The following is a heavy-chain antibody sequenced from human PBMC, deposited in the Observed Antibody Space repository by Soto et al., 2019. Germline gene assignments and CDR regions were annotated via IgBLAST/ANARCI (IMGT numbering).Heavy chain of an antibody. CDR3: VRDGYKGLRFLEWLSWFDP. CDR2: VNPNSGGT. V-gene: IGHV1-2*02. Sequence: ASVKVSCKASGYTFTDYYIHWVRQAPGQGLEWMGYVNPNSGGTNYAQKFQGRVTMTRDTSISTAYMELSRLTSDDTAVYFCVRDGYKGLRFLEWLSWFDPWGQGTLVTVSS. CDR1: GYTFTDYY. J-gene: IGHJ5*02. D-gene: IGHD3-3*01.